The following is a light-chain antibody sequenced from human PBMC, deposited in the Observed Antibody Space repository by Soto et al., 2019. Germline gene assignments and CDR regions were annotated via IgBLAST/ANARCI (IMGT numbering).Light chain of an antibody. Sequence: IVMTQSPATLSVSPGERATLSCRASQSVSSNLAWYQQKPGQAPRLLIYGASTRATDIPARFSGSGFGTEFTLTISSLQSEDFVIYYCQHYNNWPPSITFGQGTRLEIK. CDR2: GAS. V-gene: IGKV3-15*01. CDR3: QHYNNWPPSIT. CDR1: QSVSSN. J-gene: IGKJ5*01.